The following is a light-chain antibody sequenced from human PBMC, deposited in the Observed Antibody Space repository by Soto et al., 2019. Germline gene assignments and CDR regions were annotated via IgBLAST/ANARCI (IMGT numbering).Light chain of an antibody. CDR3: QQFNTYPIT. CDR2: DVS. V-gene: IGKV1-13*02. CDR1: QDIRGA. Sequence: AIQLTQSPSSLSASVGDRVTITCRASQDIRGALAWYQQKPGKPPKLLIFDVSSLQSVVPSRFSGSGSGTDFTLTISSLQAEDVATYCCQQFNTYPITFGQGTRLEIK. J-gene: IGKJ5*01.